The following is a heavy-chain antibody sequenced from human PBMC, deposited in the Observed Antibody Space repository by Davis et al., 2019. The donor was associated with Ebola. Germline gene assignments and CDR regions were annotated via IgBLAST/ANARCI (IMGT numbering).Heavy chain of an antibody. CDR2: ISPSSDYI. V-gene: IGHV3-21*01. J-gene: IGHJ4*02. Sequence: PGGSLRLFCSASGFTFSSYAMNWVRQAPGKGLEWVSSISPSSDYIYYADSVRGRFTISRDNAKNSLYLQMNSLRAEDTAVYYCARYVIAAAQSSVDYWGQGTLFTVSS. CDR1: GFTFSSYA. CDR3: ARYVIAAAQSSVDY. D-gene: IGHD6-13*01.